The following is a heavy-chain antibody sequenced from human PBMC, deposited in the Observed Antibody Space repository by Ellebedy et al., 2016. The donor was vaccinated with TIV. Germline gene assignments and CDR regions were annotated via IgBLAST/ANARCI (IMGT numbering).Heavy chain of an antibody. CDR2: INQDGSQI. Sequence: GGSLRLSCAASGFTFNSYWMSWVRQALGKGLEWVANINQDGSQIYYVDSVKGRFTMSRDNAKNSVYLRMNTLRAEDTAVYHCVRDGAYGDYAPGYYGMDVWGQGTTVTVSS. V-gene: IGHV3-7*03. CDR3: VRDGAYGDYAPGYYGMDV. J-gene: IGHJ6*02. D-gene: IGHD4-17*01. CDR1: GFTFNSYW.